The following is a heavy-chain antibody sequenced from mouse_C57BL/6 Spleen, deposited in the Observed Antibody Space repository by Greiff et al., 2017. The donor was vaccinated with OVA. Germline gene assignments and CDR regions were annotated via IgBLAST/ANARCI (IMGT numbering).Heavy chain of an antibody. V-gene: IGHV2-2*01. CDR2: IWSGGST. Sequence: VQRVESGPGLVQPSQSLSITCTVSGFSLTSYGVHWVRQSPGKGLEWLGVIWSGGSTDYNAAFISRLSLSKDNSKSQVFFKMNSLQADDTAIYYCARNYNYEGYVDVWGTGTTVTVSS. D-gene: IGHD1-1*01. CDR1: GFSLTSYG. J-gene: IGHJ1*03. CDR3: ARNYNYEGYVDV.